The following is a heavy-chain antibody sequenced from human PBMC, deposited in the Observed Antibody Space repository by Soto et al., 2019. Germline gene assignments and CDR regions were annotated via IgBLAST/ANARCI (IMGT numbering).Heavy chain of an antibody. CDR1: GYTFTSYD. J-gene: IGHJ4*02. D-gene: IGHD4-17*01. V-gene: IGHV1-8*01. Sequence: QVQLVQSGAEVKKPGASVKVSCKASGYTFTSYDIKWVREATGQGLEWMGWMNPNRGNTGYAQTFQGRVTMARNTSIRTAYMELSSLTSEDTAVYYCPRSTNDYGDRHWGQGTLVTVSS. CDR2: MNPNRGNT. CDR3: PRSTNDYGDRH.